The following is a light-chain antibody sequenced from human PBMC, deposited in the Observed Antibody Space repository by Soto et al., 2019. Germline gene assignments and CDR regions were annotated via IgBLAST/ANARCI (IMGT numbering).Light chain of an antibody. CDR1: QGIGSY. CDR3: QKYSSAPLT. CDR2: AAS. Sequence: DIQMTQSPSSLSASVGDRVTITCRASQGIGSYLAWYQQKPGKIPKLLIYAASTLQSGVPSRFSGSGSGTAFTLTISSLQPEDVATYYCQKYSSAPLTFGPGTKVDVK. J-gene: IGKJ3*01. V-gene: IGKV1-27*01.